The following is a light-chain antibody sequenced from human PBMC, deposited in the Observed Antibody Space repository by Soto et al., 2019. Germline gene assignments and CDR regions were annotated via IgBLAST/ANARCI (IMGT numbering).Light chain of an antibody. CDR2: AAS. J-gene: IGKJ1*01. Sequence: DIPMTQSPSSLSASVGDRVTITCRASQGISNYLAWYQQKPGKVPNLLIYAASTLQSGVQSRFSGSGSGPDFTLANSSLLPEAVATYNCQEYYSAPWSFGQGTKVEIK. CDR3: QEYYSAPWS. CDR1: QGISNY. V-gene: IGKV1-27*01.